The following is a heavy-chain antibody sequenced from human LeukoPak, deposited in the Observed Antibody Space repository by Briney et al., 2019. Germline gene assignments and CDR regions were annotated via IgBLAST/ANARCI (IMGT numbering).Heavy chain of an antibody. CDR1: GGSISSGNYF. J-gene: IGHJ4*02. CDR2: MYIGGST. D-gene: IGHD6-13*01. CDR3: ARTYSSSWSAWHY. Sequence: PSETLSLTCTVSGGSISSGNYFWSWIRQPAGKGLEWIGRMYIGGSTNYNPSLKSRVSISVDTSKNQFSLKMSPVTAADTAVYYCARTYSSSWSAWHYWGQGTLVTVSS. V-gene: IGHV4-61*02.